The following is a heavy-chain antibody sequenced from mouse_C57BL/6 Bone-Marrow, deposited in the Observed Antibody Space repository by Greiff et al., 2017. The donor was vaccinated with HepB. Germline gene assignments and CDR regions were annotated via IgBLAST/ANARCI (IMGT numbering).Heavy chain of an antibody. V-gene: IGHV5-9*01. CDR2: ISGGGGNT. J-gene: IGHJ3*01. CDR1: GFTFSSYT. CDR3: ARHENGYDWFAY. D-gene: IGHD2-2*01. Sequence: EVKLMESGGGLVKPGGSLKLSCAASGFTFSSYTMSWVRQTPEKRLEWVATISGGGGNTCYPDSVKGRFTISRDNAKNTLYLQMSSLRSEDTALYYCARHENGYDWFAYWGQGTLVTVSA.